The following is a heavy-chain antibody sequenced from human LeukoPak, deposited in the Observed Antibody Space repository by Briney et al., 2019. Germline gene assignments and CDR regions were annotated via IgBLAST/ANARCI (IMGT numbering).Heavy chain of an antibody. Sequence: SETLSLTCTVSGGSIRSSLYYWAWIRQTPGKGLEWIGSIDYSGSTNYNPSLKSRATIFVDTSKNQFSPKLSSLTAADTAVYYCARLLWFGESPLFDYWGQGTLVTVSS. V-gene: IGHV4-39*01. CDR3: ARLLWFGESPLFDY. J-gene: IGHJ4*02. CDR1: GGSIRSSLYY. D-gene: IGHD3-10*01. CDR2: IDYSGST.